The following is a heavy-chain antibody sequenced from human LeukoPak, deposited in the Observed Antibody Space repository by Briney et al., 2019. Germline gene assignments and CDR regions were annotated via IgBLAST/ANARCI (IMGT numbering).Heavy chain of an antibody. CDR3: AKGSRLLDY. V-gene: IGHV3-23*01. CDR2: ISGSGGSA. J-gene: IGHJ4*02. CDR1: GLTFSSYA. Sequence: PGGSLRLSCAASGLTFSSYAMSWVRQAPGKGPEWVSGISGSGGSAYYAESVKGRFTISRDNSKNTLYVQMDSLRAEDTAVYYCAKGSRLLDYWGQGTLVTVST.